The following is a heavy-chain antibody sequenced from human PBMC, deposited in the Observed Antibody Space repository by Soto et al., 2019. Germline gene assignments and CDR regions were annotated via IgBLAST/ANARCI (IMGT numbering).Heavy chain of an antibody. Sequence: SETLSLTCAVYGGSFSGYYWSWIRQPPGKGLEWIGEINHSGSTNYNPSLKSRVTISVDTSKNQFSLKLSSVTAADTAVYYCAASGGDYGDYGGYFYYSMDVWGKGITVTVSS. J-gene: IGHJ6*03. CDR3: AASGGDYGDYGGYFYYSMDV. CDR1: GGSFSGYY. V-gene: IGHV4-34*01. CDR2: INHSGST. D-gene: IGHD4-17*01.